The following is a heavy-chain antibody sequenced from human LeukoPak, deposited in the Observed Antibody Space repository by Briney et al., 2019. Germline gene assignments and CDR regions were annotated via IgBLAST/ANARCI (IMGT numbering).Heavy chain of an antibody. CDR1: GFTFSSYW. CDR2: ISYDGSNK. CDR3: AKDLTRIVVVITYYFDY. Sequence: GGSLRLSCAASGFTFSSYWMHWVRQAPGKGLEWVAVISYDGSNKYYADSVKGRFTISRDNSKNTLYLQMNSLRAEDTAVYYCAKDLTRIVVVITYYFDYWGQGTLVTVSS. V-gene: IGHV3-30*18. J-gene: IGHJ4*02. D-gene: IGHD3-22*01.